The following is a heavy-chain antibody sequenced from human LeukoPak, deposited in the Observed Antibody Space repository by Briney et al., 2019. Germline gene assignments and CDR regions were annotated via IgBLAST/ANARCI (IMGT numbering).Heavy chain of an antibody. CDR3: ARDPLPSSEWGGDY. D-gene: IGHD3-3*01. CDR2: IYYSGST. J-gene: IGHJ4*02. CDR1: GGSISSSSYY. Sequence: SETLSLTCTVSGGSISSSSYYWGWIRQPPGKGLEWIGSIYYSGSTYYNPSLKSRVTISVDTSKNQFSLKLSSVTAADTAVYYCARDPLPSSEWGGDYWGQGTLVTVSS. V-gene: IGHV4-39*07.